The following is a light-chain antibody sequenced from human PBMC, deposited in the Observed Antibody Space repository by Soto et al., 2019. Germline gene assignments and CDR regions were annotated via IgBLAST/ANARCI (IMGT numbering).Light chain of an antibody. J-gene: IGKJ4*01. CDR2: AAS. V-gene: IGKV1-27*01. CDR3: QKYNSAPLT. Sequence: DIQMTQSPSSLSASVGDRVTITCRASQDINNYLAWYQQKPGKVPKLLIYAASTLQLGVPSRFSGSGSGTDFTLTISSLQPEDVATYYCQKYNSAPLTFGGGTKVEIK. CDR1: QDINNY.